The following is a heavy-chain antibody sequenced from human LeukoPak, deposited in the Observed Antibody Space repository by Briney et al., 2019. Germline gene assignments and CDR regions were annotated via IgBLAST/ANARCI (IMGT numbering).Heavy chain of an antibody. J-gene: IGHJ4*02. CDR3: TRDSLPGIIASIFDS. D-gene: IGHD3-10*01. Sequence: SETLSLTCTVSDDSISRYYWSWIRQPPGKGLEWIGYIFQYGSTNYNPSLKSRVTISLDTSKNQLSLKLTSVTAADTAIYYCTRDSLPGIIASIFDSWGQGTLVTVSS. V-gene: IGHV4-59*01. CDR2: IFQYGST. CDR1: DDSISRYY.